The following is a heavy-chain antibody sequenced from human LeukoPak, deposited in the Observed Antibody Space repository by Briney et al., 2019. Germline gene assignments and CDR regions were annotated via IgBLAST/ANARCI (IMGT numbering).Heavy chain of an antibody. J-gene: IGHJ4*02. D-gene: IGHD4-23*01. Sequence: GGSLRLSCAASGFTFSSYAMNWVRQAPGKGLEWVSIISGSGDNTYYTDSVKGRFTISRDNSKNTLYLQMNSLRPEDTAVYYCVKDPGLGGERDYWGQGTLVTVSS. CDR3: VKDPGLGGERDY. CDR2: ISGSGDNT. V-gene: IGHV3-23*01. CDR1: GFTFSSYA.